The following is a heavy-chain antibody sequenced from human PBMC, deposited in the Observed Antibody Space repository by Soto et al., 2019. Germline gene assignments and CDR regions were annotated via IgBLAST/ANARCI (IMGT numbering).Heavy chain of an antibody. D-gene: IGHD3-16*01. CDR2: ISPYTGNT. CDR1: GYIFVNYG. V-gene: IGHV1-18*01. J-gene: IGHJ6*02. Sequence: QVQLVQSGDEVKKPGASVKVSCKASGYIFVNYGIAWVRQAPGQGLEWMGWISPYTGNTHSASKVQGRLTMTTDTSTSTAYIDLGSLTSDDTAVHYCVMMDNYVTPTPQDVCGQGTTVTVSS. CDR3: VMMDNYVTPTPQDV.